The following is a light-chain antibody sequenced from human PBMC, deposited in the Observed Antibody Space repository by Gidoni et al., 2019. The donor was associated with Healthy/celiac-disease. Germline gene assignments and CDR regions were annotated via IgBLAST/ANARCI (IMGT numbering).Light chain of an antibody. V-gene: IGKV3-20*01. CDR2: GAS. Sequence: IVLTHSPATLALSPGERATLSCRASQSVSSSYLAWYQQKPGQAPRLLIYGASSRATGIPDRFSGSGSGTDFTLTISRLEPEDFAVYYCQQYGSSPLYTFGQGTKLEIK. CDR1: QSVSSSY. J-gene: IGKJ2*01. CDR3: QQYGSSPLYT.